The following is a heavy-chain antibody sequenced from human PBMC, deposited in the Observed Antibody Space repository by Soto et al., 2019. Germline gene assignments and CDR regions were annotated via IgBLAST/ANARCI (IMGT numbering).Heavy chain of an antibody. CDR3: ERDRDVAASNWFDP. Sequence: SVKVSCKASGGTFSGYAISWVRQAPGQGLEWMGGIIPIFGTANYAQRFQGRVTITEDESMSTAYMELSSLRSEDTAVYYCERDRDVAASNWFDPWGQGTLVTVSS. D-gene: IGHD2-15*01. CDR1: GGTFSGYA. CDR2: IIPIFGTA. J-gene: IGHJ5*02. V-gene: IGHV1-69*13.